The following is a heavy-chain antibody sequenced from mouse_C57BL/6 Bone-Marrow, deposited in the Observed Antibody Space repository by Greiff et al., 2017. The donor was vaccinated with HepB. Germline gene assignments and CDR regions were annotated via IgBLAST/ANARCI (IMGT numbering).Heavy chain of an antibody. CDR2: ISSGSSTI. CDR1: GFTFSDYG. Sequence: DVKLVESGGGLVKPGGSLKLSCAASGFTFSDYGMHWVRQAPEKGLEWVAYISSGSSTIYYADTVKGRFTISRDNAKNTLFLQMTSLTSEDTAMYYCARGTVPFAYWGQGTLVTVSA. CDR3: ARGTVPFAY. V-gene: IGHV5-17*01. J-gene: IGHJ3*01. D-gene: IGHD1-1*01.